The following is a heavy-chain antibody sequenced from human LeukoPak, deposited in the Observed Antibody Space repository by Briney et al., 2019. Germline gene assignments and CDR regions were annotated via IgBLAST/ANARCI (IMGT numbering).Heavy chain of an antibody. V-gene: IGHV3-30-3*01. CDR3: ARAGEDVVLVPTGGTPYNWFDP. CDR1: GFTFSSYA. D-gene: IGHD2-2*01. CDR2: ISYDGSNK. J-gene: IGHJ5*02. Sequence: GGSLRLSCAASGFTFSSYAMHWVRQAPGKGLEWVAVISYDGSNKYYADSVKGRFTISRDNSKNTLYLQMNGLRDEDTAVYYCARAGEDVVLVPTGGTPYNWFDPWGQGTLVTVSS.